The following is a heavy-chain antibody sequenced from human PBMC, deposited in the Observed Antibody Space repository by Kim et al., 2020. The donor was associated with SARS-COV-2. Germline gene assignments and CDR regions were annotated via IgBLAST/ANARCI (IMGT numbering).Heavy chain of an antibody. V-gene: IGHV3-30*04. CDR2: ISHDGSNK. Sequence: GGSLRLSCAASGFNFRSYAMHWVRQAPGKGLEWVAVISHDGSNKNYADSVKGRFTISRDNSKNTLYPQMNSLRAEDTAVYYCARDPGYSSGWYYYYYCM. CDR3: ARDPGYSSGWYYYYYCM. D-gene: IGHD6-19*01. J-gene: IGHJ6*01. CDR1: GFNFRSYA.